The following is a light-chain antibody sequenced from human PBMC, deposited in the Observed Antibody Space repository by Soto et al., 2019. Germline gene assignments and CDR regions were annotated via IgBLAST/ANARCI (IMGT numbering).Light chain of an antibody. CDR3: QQYNNWTPIT. Sequence: IVRPQSPSTLSVSPGERSTISCISIQSVSSKLAWYPQKTGQDRRLLISGASIRATGIPARFSGSGSGTEFNLTLRSLQSEDFAVYYCQQYNNWTPITFGQGTRLEIK. CDR1: QSVSSK. CDR2: GAS. V-gene: IGKV3-15*01. J-gene: IGKJ5*01.